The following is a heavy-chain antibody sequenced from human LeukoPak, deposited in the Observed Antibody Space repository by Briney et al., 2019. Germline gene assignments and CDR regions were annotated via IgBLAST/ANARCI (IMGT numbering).Heavy chain of an antibody. D-gene: IGHD5-24*01. V-gene: IGHV4-39*01. CDR3: ARQTKEMATRYFDY. J-gene: IGHJ4*02. CDR1: GGSISSSSYY. Sequence: SETLSLTCTVSGGSISSSSYYWGWIRQPPGKGLEWIGSIYYSGSTYYNPSLKSRVTISVDTSKNQFSLKLSSVTAADTAVYYCARQTKEMATRYFDYWGQGTLVTVSS. CDR2: IYYSGST.